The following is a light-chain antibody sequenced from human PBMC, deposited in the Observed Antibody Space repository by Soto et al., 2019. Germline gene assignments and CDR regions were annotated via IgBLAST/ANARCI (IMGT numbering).Light chain of an antibody. V-gene: IGKV3-15*01. Sequence: EIVMTQSPATLSVSPGERATLSCGASQSVGSNLAWYQQKPGQAPRLLMYGASTRATGVPARFSGSGSGAEFTLTISSLQSEDFAVYYCQQYNNRPPWTFGQGTKVEIE. J-gene: IGKJ1*01. CDR1: QSVGSN. CDR2: GAS. CDR3: QQYNNRPPWT.